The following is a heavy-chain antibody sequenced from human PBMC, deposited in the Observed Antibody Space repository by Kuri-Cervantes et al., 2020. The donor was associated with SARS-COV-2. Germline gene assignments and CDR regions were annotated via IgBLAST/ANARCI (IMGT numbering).Heavy chain of an antibody. J-gene: IGHJ4*02. CDR2: IGTAGDT. D-gene: IGHD6-6*01. Sequence: GESLKISCAASGFTFSSYDMHWVRQATGKGLEWVSAIGTAGDTYYPGSVKGRFTISRDNSKNTLYLQMNSLRAEDTAVYYCASSVIAAIDYWGQGTLVTVSS. CDR1: GFTFSSYD. V-gene: IGHV3-13*01. CDR3: ASSVIAAIDY.